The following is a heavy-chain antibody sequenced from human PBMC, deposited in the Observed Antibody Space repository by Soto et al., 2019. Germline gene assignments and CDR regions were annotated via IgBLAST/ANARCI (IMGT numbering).Heavy chain of an antibody. J-gene: IGHJ6*03. V-gene: IGHV3-23*01. CDR1: GFTFSSYA. CDR2: ISGSGGST. CDR3: AKGIMITFGGVIENYYMDV. Sequence: GGSLRLSCAASGFTFSSYAMSWVRQAPGKGLEWVSAISGSGGSTYYADSVKGRFTISRDNSKNTLYLQMNSLRAEDTAVYYCAKGIMITFGGVIENYYMDVWGKGTTVTVSS. D-gene: IGHD3-16*02.